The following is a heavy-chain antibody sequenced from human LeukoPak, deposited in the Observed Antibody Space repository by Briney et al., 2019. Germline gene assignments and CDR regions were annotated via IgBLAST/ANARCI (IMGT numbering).Heavy chain of an antibody. CDR2: IYYSGST. Sequence: SETLSLTCSVSGGFITSYYWSWIRQPPGKGLEWIGYIYYSGSTNYNPSLKSRATISVDTSKNQFSLKLSSVTAADTAVYYCAREHYDILTGYYCGVDVWGQGTTVTVSS. CDR1: GGFITSYY. D-gene: IGHD3-9*01. CDR3: AREHYDILTGYYCGVDV. J-gene: IGHJ6*02. V-gene: IGHV4-59*01.